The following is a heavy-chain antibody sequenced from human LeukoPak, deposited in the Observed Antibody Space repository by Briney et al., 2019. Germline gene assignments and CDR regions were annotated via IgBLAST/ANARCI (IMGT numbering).Heavy chain of an antibody. CDR3: ARVGEGQSSGRLHYYYYGMDV. CDR2: IIPILGIA. CDR1: GGTFSSYA. Sequence: SVKVSCKASGGTFSSYAISWVRQAPGQGLEWMGRIIPILGIANYAQKFQGRVTITADKSTSTAYMELSSLRSEDTAVYYCARVGEGQSSGRLHYYYYGMDVWGQGTTVTVSS. V-gene: IGHV1-69*04. D-gene: IGHD3-10*01. J-gene: IGHJ6*02.